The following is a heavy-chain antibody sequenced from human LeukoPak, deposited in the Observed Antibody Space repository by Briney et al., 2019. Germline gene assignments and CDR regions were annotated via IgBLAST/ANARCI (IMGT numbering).Heavy chain of an antibody. CDR1: GFTFSSYE. D-gene: IGHD5-18*01. V-gene: IGHV3-48*03. CDR3: ARDKTRGLGYSYSKSGNYFDY. CDR2: ISSSGGTI. J-gene: IGHJ4*02. Sequence: GGSLRLSCAASGFTFSSYEMNWVRQAPGKGLEWVSYISSSGGTIYYADSVKGRFTISRDNAKNSLYLQMNSLRAEDTAVYSCARDKTRGLGYSYSKSGNYFDYWGQGTLVTVSS.